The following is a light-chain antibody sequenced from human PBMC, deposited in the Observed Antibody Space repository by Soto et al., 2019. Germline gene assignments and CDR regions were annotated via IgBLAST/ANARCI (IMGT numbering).Light chain of an antibody. CDR3: QQYDTSPET. J-gene: IGKJ1*01. V-gene: IGKV3-20*01. CDR2: AAS. CDR1: QSVSSSY. Sequence: EIVLTQSPVTLSLSPGERATLSCRASQSVSSSYLAWYQQKPGQAPRLLIYAASNRAAGIPDRFSGSGSGTDFTLTISRLDPADFAVYYCQQYDTSPETFGQGTKVDIK.